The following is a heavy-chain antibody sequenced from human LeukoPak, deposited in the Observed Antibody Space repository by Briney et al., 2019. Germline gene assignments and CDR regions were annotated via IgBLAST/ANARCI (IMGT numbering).Heavy chain of an antibody. CDR2: IYYSGST. Sequence: MPSETLSLTCTVSGGSISSYYWSWIRQPPGKGLEWIGYIYYSGSTNYNPSLKSRVTISVDTSKNQFSLKLSSVTAADTAVYYCARRSDIVVVVAATGETKREYYFDYWGQGTLVTVSS. CDR1: GGSISSYY. CDR3: ARRSDIVVVVAATGETKREYYFDY. J-gene: IGHJ4*02. V-gene: IGHV4-59*08. D-gene: IGHD2-15*01.